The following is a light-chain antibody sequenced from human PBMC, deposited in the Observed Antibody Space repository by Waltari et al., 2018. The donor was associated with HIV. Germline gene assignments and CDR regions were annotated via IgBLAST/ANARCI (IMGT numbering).Light chain of an antibody. J-gene: IGLJ3*02. CDR2: DVT. V-gene: IGLV2-14*03. CDR3: TSFTSSSAWL. Sequence: PASVSGSLGQSITFSCTGTSSDIGGYDYVSWYQQHPGKAPKIIIFDVTNRPSGVSDRFSGSKSGNTASLTISGLQAEDEADYYCTSFTSSSAWLFGGGTKLTVL. CDR1: SSDIGGYDY.